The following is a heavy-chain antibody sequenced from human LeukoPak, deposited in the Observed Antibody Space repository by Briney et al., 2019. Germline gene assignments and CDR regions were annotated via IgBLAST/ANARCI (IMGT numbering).Heavy chain of an antibody. V-gene: IGHV3-7*01. CDR2: IKHDGSEK. D-gene: IGHD3-10*02. J-gene: IGHJ4*02. CDR3: AREKMLP. Sequence: GGSLRLSYAASGFTFSTYWMNWVRQAPGKGLEWVANIKHDGSEKYYVDSVMGRFTISRDNAKNSLYLQMNSLRAEDTAVYYCAREKMLPWGQGTLVTVSS. CDR1: GFTFSTYW.